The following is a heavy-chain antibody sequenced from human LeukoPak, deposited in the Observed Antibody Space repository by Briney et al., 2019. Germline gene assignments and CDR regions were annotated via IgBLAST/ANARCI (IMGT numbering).Heavy chain of an antibody. Sequence: GGSLRLSCVASGFIVSTNYMSWVRQTPGKGLEWVAVIFRGDGTYHADSVKGRFTISRDTSKNTVYLHMNSLTAEDTAIYYCVKEVPGTTIYDWGQGILVTVSS. D-gene: IGHD4-11*01. V-gene: IGHV3-66*01. CDR3: VKEVPGTTIYD. CDR1: GFIVSTNY. CDR2: IFRGDGT. J-gene: IGHJ4*02.